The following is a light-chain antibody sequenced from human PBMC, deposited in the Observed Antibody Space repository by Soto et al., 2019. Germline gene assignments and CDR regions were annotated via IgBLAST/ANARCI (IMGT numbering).Light chain of an antibody. V-gene: IGKV1-5*01. CDR3: QQYNTYSRT. J-gene: IGKJ1*01. CDR1: QSISYW. CDR2: DAS. Sequence: DIPMTQSPSTLSASVGDRVTITCRASQSISYWLAWYQQKPGTAPKLLIFDASTLESGVPSRFSGSGSGTEFTLTISSLQPDDFATYYCQQYNTYSRTFGQGTKVEIK.